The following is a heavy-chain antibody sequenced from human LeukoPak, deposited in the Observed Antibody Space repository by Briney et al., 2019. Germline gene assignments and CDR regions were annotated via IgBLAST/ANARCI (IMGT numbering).Heavy chain of an antibody. J-gene: IGHJ4*02. V-gene: IGHV4-34*01. Sequence: KPSETLSLTCAVYGGSFSGYYWSWIRQPPGKGLEWIGEINHSGSTNYNPSLKSRVTISVDTSKNQFSLKLSSVTAADTAVYYCARGSGLFTLPDYWGQGTLVTVPS. CDR2: INHSGST. CDR1: GGSFSGYY. D-gene: IGHD2-15*01. CDR3: ARGSGLFTLPDY.